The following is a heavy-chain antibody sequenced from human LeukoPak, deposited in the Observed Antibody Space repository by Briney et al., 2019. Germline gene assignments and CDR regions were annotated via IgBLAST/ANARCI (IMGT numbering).Heavy chain of an antibody. J-gene: IGHJ5*02. CDR3: ARGAYGSVSYYSNWFDP. V-gene: IGHV1-2*06. CDR2: INPNSGGT. CDR1: GYTFTGYY. Sequence: ASVEVSCKASGYTFTGYYMHWVRQAPGQGLEWMGRINPNSGGTNYAQKFQGRVTMTRDTSISTAYMELSRLRSDDTAVYYCARGAYGSVSYYSNWFDPWGQGTLVTVSS. D-gene: IGHD3-10*01.